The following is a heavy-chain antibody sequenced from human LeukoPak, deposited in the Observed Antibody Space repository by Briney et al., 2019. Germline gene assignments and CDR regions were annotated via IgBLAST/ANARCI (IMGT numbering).Heavy chain of an antibody. V-gene: IGHV4-31*03. Sequence: KPSQTLSLTCTVSGGSISSGGYYWSWIRQHPGKGLEWIGYIYYSGSTNYNPSLKSRVTISVDTSKNQFSLKLSSVTAADTAVYYCARFGDSSSLTFDYWGQGTLVTVSS. J-gene: IGHJ4*02. CDR3: ARFGDSSSLTFDY. D-gene: IGHD6-6*01. CDR1: GGSISSGGYY. CDR2: IYYSGST.